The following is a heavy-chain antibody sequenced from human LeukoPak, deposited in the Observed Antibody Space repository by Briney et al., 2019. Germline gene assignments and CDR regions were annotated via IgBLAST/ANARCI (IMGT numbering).Heavy chain of an antibody. J-gene: IGHJ4*02. Sequence: GGSLRLSCAASGFTFSSYSMGWVRQAPGKGLEWVSAIGGSGDTTYYADSAKGRFTISRDNSKNILYLQMNSLRAEDTAVYYCAKYRMYHFDYWGQGTLVTVAS. V-gene: IGHV3-23*01. CDR3: AKYRMYHFDY. CDR2: IGGSGDTT. CDR1: GFTFSSYS. D-gene: IGHD1-14*01.